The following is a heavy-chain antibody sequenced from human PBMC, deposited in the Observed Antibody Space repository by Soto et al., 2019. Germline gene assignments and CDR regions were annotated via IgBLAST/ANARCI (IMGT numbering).Heavy chain of an antibody. CDR1: GFSFSISP. J-gene: IGHJ4*02. V-gene: IGHV3-30-3*01. Sequence: GALRLSCAASGFSFSISPMHWVRQAPGKGPEWVALISYDGTNKFYADSVKGRFTISRDNSKSTLYLQVDSLRPEDAAVYYCARDPKTSGGQHWAFNYFDSWGQGTLVTVSS. CDR2: ISYDGTNK. CDR3: ARDPKTSGGQHWAFNYFDS. D-gene: IGHD7-27*01.